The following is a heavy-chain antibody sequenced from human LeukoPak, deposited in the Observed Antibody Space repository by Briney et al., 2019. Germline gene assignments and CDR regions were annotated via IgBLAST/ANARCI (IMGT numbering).Heavy chain of an antibody. J-gene: IGHJ6*02. V-gene: IGHV1-18*01. CDR2: ISAYHGNT. CDR3: ARVRCSSTSCPHPDYYYYGMDV. Sequence: ASVKVSCKASGYTFTSYGISWVRQAPGQGLDWMGWISAYHGNTNYAQKLQGRVTMTTDTSTSTAYMELRSLRSDDTAVYYCARVRCSSTSCPHPDYYYYGMDVWGQGTTVTVSS. D-gene: IGHD2-2*01. CDR1: GYTFTSYG.